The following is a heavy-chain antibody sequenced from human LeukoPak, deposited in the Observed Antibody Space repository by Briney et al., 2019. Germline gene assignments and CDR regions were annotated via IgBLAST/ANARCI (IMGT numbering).Heavy chain of an antibody. CDR1: GFTFSSYA. Sequence: GGSLRLSCAASGFTFSSYAMHWFSQAPGKRLEWLAVISYDGSNKYYADSVKGRFTISRDNSKNKLYLQMNSLRAEDTAVYYCARSYYDYGDFKDDYWGQGTLVTVSS. CDR3: ARSYYDYGDFKDDY. D-gene: IGHD4-17*01. CDR2: ISYDGSNK. V-gene: IGHV3-30*04. J-gene: IGHJ4*02.